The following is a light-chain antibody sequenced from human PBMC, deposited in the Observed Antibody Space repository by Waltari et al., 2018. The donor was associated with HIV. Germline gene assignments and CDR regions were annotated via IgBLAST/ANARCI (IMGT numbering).Light chain of an antibody. V-gene: IGKV2-40*01. Sequence: DIVMTQSPLSLAVTPGEPASISCTSSQSLLDSDDGNTYFDCFLQKPGQYPHLLLHTLSSRASGVPDRFSGRGSGTDFKLQISRVEDEDVGIYYCMQRIEFPITFGQGTRLEIK. CDR1: QSLLDSDDGNTY. CDR3: MQRIEFPIT. CDR2: TLS. J-gene: IGKJ5*01.